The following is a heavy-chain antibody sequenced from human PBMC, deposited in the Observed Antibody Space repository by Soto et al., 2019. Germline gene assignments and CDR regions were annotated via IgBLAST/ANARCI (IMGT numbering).Heavy chain of an antibody. CDR3: ARVFKSQAYDFWSGTSHYYFDY. Sequence: SVKIACKTSGGSFSIYVITWVRQAPGQGLEWMGGIIPIFGTANYAQKFQGRVTITADESTSTAYMELSSLRSEDTAVYYCARVFKSQAYDFWSGTSHYYFDYWGQGTLVTVSS. CDR2: IIPIFGTA. J-gene: IGHJ4*02. V-gene: IGHV1-69*13. D-gene: IGHD3-3*01. CDR1: GGSFSIYV.